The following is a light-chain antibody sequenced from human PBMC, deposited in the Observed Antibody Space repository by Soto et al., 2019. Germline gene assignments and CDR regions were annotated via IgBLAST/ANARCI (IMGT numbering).Light chain of an antibody. CDR2: GAS. J-gene: IGKJ1*01. V-gene: IGKV3-20*01. CDR3: QQYGHTLWT. Sequence: EIVLTQSPGTLSLSPGERAILSCRASQSVRSNYLAWFQQKPGQAPRLLIYGASSRATGIPDRFSGSGSGTDFTLTISRLEPEXFAVYYCQQYGHTLWTFGQGTKVETK. CDR1: QSVRSNY.